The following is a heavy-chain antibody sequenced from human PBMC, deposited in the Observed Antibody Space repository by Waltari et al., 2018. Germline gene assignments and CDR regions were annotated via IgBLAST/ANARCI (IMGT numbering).Heavy chain of an antibody. D-gene: IGHD3-3*01. V-gene: IGHV1-69*01. CDR1: GGTFSSYA. J-gene: IGHJ6*02. CDR2: IIPIFGTA. CDR3: ARDPEPIFGVVKGHYYYYGMDV. Sequence: QVQLVQSGAEVKKPGSSVKVSCKASGGTFSSYAISWVRQAPGQGLEWMGGIIPIFGTANYAQKFQGRVTITADESTSTAYMELSSLRSEDTAVYYCARDPEPIFGVVKGHYYYYGMDVWGQGTTVTV.